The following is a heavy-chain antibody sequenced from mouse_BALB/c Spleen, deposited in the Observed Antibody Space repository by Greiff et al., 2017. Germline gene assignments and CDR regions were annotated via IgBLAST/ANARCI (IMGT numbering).Heavy chain of an antibody. CDR2: ISTYYGDA. CDR1: GYTFTDYA. V-gene: IGHV1S137*01. Sequence: VQLQESGAELVRPGVSVKISCKGSGYTFTDYAMHWVKQSHAKSLEWIGVISTYYGDASYNQKFKGKATMTVDKSSSTAYMELARLTSEDSAIYYCARGGRYDPFDYWGQGTTLTVSS. CDR3: ARGGRYDPFDY. J-gene: IGHJ2*01. D-gene: IGHD2-14*01.